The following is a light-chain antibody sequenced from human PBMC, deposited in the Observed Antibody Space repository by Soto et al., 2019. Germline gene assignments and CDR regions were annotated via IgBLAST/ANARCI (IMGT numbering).Light chain of an antibody. CDR3: AAWDDSLNGRV. V-gene: IGLV1-44*01. Sequence: QSVLTQPPSASGTPGQRVTISCSGSSSNIGSQTVNWYQQLPGTAPKLLIYSYNQRPSGVPERFSGSRSGTSASLAISGLQSEDEADYYCAAWDDSLNGRVFGGGTKLTVL. J-gene: IGLJ2*01. CDR1: SSNIGSQT. CDR2: SYN.